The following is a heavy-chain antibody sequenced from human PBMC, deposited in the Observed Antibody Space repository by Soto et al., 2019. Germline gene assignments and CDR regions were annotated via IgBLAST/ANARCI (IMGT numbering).Heavy chain of an antibody. Sequence: SVKVSCKASGGTFSSYAISWVRQAPGQGLEWMGGIIPIFGTANYAQKFQGRVTITADKSTSTAYMELSSLRSEDTAVYYCARELGYCSSTSCYSFVSYYGMDVWGQGTKVTVSS. D-gene: IGHD2-2*01. V-gene: IGHV1-69*06. J-gene: IGHJ6*02. CDR2: IIPIFGTA. CDR1: GGTFSSYA. CDR3: ARELGYCSSTSCYSFVSYYGMDV.